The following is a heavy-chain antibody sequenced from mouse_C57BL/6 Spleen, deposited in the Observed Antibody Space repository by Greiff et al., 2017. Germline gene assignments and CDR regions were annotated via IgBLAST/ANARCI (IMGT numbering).Heavy chain of an antibody. CDR2: INPNNGGT. CDR1: GYTFTDYY. CDR3: ERGDTTVVDHWYFDV. J-gene: IGHJ1*03. V-gene: IGHV1-26*01. D-gene: IGHD1-1*01. Sequence: EVQLQQSGPELVKPGASVKISCKASGYTFTDYYMNWVKQSHGKSLEWIGDINPNNGGTSYNQKFKGKATLTVDKSSSTAYMELRSLTSEDSAVYYCERGDTTVVDHWYFDVWGTGTTVTVSS.